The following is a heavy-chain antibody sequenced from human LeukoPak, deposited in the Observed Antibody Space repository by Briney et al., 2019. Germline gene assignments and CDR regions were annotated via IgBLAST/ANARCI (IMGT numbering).Heavy chain of an antibody. D-gene: IGHD1-1*01. CDR2: IHPDGSEK. CDR1: GFTFSDYW. J-gene: IGHJ4*02. V-gene: IGHV3-7*03. CDR3: ARDRNGKDY. Sequence: GGSLRLSCAASGFTFSDYWMSWVRQAPGKGLEWVASIHPDGSEKHCVDSVKGRFTISRDNAKNSLHLQMNSLTAEDTAVYYCARDRNGKDYWGQGTQVFVSS.